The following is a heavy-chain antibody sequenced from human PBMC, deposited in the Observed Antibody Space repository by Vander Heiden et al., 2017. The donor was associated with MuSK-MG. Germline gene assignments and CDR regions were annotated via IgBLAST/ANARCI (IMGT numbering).Heavy chain of an antibody. CDR3: AKSSMYYLDPLDY. D-gene: IGHD3-10*01. J-gene: IGHJ4*02. Sequence: EVHLLESGRGLVQPGGHLRLSCAASAFTFSTCGMGWVRQAPGKGLDCVSAITGSGGSTYYADSVKGRFTISRDNSNNTLYLRMNSLRAEDTAVYYCAKSSMYYLDPLDYWGQGTLVTVSS. V-gene: IGHV3-23*01. CDR2: ITGSGGST. CDR1: AFTFSTCG.